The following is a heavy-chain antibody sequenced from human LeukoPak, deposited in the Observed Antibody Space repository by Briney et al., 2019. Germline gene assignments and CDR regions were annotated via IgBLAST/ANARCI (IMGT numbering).Heavy chain of an antibody. D-gene: IGHD3-3*01. V-gene: IGHV3-23*01. CDR2: INGSGGST. CDR3: AKSLLRPGY. Sequence: GSLRLSCAASGFTFSSYAMSWVRQAPGKGLEWVSDINGSGGSTYYADSVKGRFTISRDNSKNTLYLLMNSLRAEDTAVYYCAKSLLRPGYWGQGTLVTVSS. CDR1: GFTFSSYA. J-gene: IGHJ4*02.